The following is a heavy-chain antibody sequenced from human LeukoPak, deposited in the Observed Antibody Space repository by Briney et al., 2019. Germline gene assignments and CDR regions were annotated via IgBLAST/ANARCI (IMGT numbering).Heavy chain of an antibody. CDR2: INPNSGGT. V-gene: IGHV1-2*06. CDR1: GYTFTGYY. Sequence: ASVKVSCKASGYTFTGYYMHWVRQAPGQGLEWMGRINPNSGGTNYAQKFQGRVTMTRDTSISTAYMELSRLRSDDTAVYYCARGQSSWYLRFDYWGQGTLVTVSS. CDR3: ARGQSSWYLRFDY. D-gene: IGHD6-13*01. J-gene: IGHJ4*02.